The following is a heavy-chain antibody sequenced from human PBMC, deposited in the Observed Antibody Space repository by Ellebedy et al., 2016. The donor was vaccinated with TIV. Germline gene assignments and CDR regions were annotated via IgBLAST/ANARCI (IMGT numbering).Heavy chain of an antibody. CDR1: GFTFRSYD. CDR3: ARAPSRGWWRAYFDL. V-gene: IGHV3-13*01. CDR2: VGSGGDI. J-gene: IGHJ2*01. D-gene: IGHD6-19*01. Sequence: PGGSLRLSCAASGFTFRSYDMHWVRQSTGEGLEWVSGVGSGGDIYYAGSVKGRFTISRENAQNSLYLHMNSLKAGDTAVYYCARAPSRGWWRAYFDLWGRGTLVTVSS.